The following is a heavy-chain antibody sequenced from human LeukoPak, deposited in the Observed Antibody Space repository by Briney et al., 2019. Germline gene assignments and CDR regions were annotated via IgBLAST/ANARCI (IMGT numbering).Heavy chain of an antibody. CDR2: IYTSGGT. CDR3: ARGSRRTSTDYFDY. Sequence: SETLSLTCTVSGGSISSYYWSWIRQPAGKGLEWIGRIYTSGGTNYNPSLKSRVTTSVDTSKNQFSLKLSSVTAADTAVYYCARGSRRTSTDYFDYWGQGTLVTVSS. D-gene: IGHD4-17*01. CDR1: GGSISSYY. V-gene: IGHV4-4*07. J-gene: IGHJ4*02.